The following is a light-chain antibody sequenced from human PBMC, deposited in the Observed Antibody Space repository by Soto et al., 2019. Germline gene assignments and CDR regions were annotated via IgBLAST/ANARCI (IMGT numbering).Light chain of an antibody. CDR2: DVT. V-gene: IGLV2-11*01. Sequence: QAVLTQPRSVSGSPGQSVTISCTGNSSDVGDYSYVSWYQQHPGKAPKLIIYDVTKRPSGVPDRFSGSKSGNTASLTISGLQAEDEADYFCCSYAGSYTSPYVFGTGTKVTVL. CDR3: CSYAGSYTSPYV. J-gene: IGLJ1*01. CDR1: SSDVGDYSY.